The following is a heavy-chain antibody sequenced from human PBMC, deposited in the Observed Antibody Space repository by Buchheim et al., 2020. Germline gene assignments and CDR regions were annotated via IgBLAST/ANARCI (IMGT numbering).Heavy chain of an antibody. J-gene: IGHJ4*02. CDR1: GFTFSSYS. CDR2: ISRSSSTI. CDR3: ARGDLAYCGGDCFLFYY. D-gene: IGHD2-21*01. Sequence: EVQLVESGGGLVQPGGSLRLSCAASGFTFSSYSMNWVRQAPGKGLEWVSYISRSSSTIYYVDSVKGRFTISRDNAKNSLYLQMNSLRAEDTAVYYCARGDLAYCGGDCFLFYYWGQGTL. V-gene: IGHV3-48*01.